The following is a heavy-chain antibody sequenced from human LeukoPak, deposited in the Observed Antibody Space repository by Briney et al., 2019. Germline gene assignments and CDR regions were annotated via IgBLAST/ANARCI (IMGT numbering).Heavy chain of an antibody. J-gene: IGHJ4*02. CDR3: AKGHLPYNYGLYFDF. CDR2: ISGDGGST. V-gene: IGHV3-43*02. D-gene: IGHD5-18*01. Sequence: GGSLRLSCAASGFTFDDYALHWVRQAPGKGLEWVSPISGDGGSTYYADSVKGRFTISRDNNKHSLYLQMNSLTTEDTALYYCAKGHLPYNYGLYFDFWGQGTLVTVSS. CDR1: GFTFDDYA.